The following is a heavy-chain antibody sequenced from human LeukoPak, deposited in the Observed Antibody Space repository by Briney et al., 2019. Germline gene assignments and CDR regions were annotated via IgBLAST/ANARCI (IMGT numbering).Heavy chain of an antibody. Sequence: SETLSLTCTVSGGSISSSSYYWGWIRQPPGKGLEWIGSIYYSGSTNYNPSLKSRVTISVDTSKNQFSLKLSSVTAADTAVYYCAREARYYGSGLLGGIQPVYGMDVWGQGTTVTVSS. V-gene: IGHV4-39*07. CDR3: AREARYYGSGLLGGIQPVYGMDV. CDR1: GGSISSSSYY. CDR2: IYYSGST. D-gene: IGHD3-10*01. J-gene: IGHJ6*02.